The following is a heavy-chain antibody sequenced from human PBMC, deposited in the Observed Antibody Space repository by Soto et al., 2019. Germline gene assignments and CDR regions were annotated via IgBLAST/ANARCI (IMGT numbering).Heavy chain of an antibody. D-gene: IGHD2-15*01. Sequence: PGGSLRLSCAGSGFIFSAYWMSWVRQAPGKGLEWVSGINWNGGSTGYADSVKGRFTISRDNAKNSLYLQMNSLRAEDTALYYCARDVRVEGPVNWFEPWGQGTLVTVSS. CDR1: GFIFSAYW. CDR3: ARDVRVEGPVNWFEP. J-gene: IGHJ5*02. V-gene: IGHV3-20*04. CDR2: INWNGGST.